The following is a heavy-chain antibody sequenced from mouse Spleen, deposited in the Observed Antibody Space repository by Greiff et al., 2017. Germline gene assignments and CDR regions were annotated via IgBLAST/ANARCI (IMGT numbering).Heavy chain of an antibody. D-gene: IGHD4-1*01. CDR2: ISSGGGNT. CDR1: GFTFSSYA. Sequence: EVQVVESGGGLVKRGGSLKLSCAASGFTFSSYAMSWVRQTPEKRLEWVATISSGGGNTYYPDSVKGRFTISRDNAKNTLYLQMSSLKSEDTAMYYCARHDWDVAWFAYWGQGTLVTVSA. CDR3: ARHDWDVAWFAY. V-gene: IGHV5-9-3*01. J-gene: IGHJ3*01.